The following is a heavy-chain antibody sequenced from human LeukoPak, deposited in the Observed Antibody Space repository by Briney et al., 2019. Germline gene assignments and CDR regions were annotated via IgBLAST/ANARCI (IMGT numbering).Heavy chain of an antibody. CDR2: ISGSGGST. Sequence: GGSLRLSCAASGFTFSSYAMSWVRQAPGKGLEWVSAISGSGGSTYYADSVKGRFTISRDNSKITLYLQMNSLRAEDTVVYYCATHIVLRYFDWLDESDYWGQGTLVTVSS. CDR1: GFTFSSYA. J-gene: IGHJ4*02. CDR3: ATHIVLRYFDWLDESDY. V-gene: IGHV3-23*01. D-gene: IGHD3-9*01.